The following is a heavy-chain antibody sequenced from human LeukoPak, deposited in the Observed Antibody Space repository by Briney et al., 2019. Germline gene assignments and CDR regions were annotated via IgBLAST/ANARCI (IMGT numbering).Heavy chain of an antibody. CDR2: INYSGST. J-gene: IGHJ4*02. CDR3: ARYYIIGTFHFDY. V-gene: IGHV4-39*07. D-gene: IGHD1/OR15-1a*01. Sequence: SETLSLTCTVSGGSISSSSYYWSWIRQPPGKGLEWIASINYSGSTYFNPSLKSRVTISIDTSTNQFSLKLNSVTAADTAVYYCARYYIIGTFHFDYWGQGTLVTVSS. CDR1: GGSISSSSYY.